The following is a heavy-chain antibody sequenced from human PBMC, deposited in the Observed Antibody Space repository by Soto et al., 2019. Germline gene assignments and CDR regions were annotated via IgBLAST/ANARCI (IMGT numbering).Heavy chain of an antibody. J-gene: IGHJ6*02. Sequence: QVHLVQSGTEVKXXXXXVKVSCKASGGTFSSSGFSWVRQAPGQGLEWMGMIVPSLDTTNYAQKFQARVTITADEVTSTAYMELRSLRSEDTAVYYCARWPQPRYTADPYAVDVWGQGTRVIVSS. D-gene: IGHD3-16*02. CDR1: GGTFSSSG. V-gene: IGHV1-69*11. CDR3: ARWPQPRYTADPYAVDV. CDR2: IVPSLDTT.